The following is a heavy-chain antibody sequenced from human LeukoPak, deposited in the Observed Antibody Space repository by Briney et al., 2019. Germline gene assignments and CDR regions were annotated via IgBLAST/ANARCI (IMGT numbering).Heavy chain of an antibody. Sequence: GGSLRLSCAASGFTFSDYYMSWIRQAPGKGLEWVSYITSSGSTIYYADSVKGRFTISRDNAKNSLYLQMNSLGAEDTAVYYCARVGYCSGGSCYRKLNFDYWGQGTLVTVSS. V-gene: IGHV3-11*01. D-gene: IGHD2-15*01. J-gene: IGHJ4*02. CDR3: ARVGYCSGGSCYRKLNFDY. CDR1: GFTFSDYY. CDR2: ITSSGSTI.